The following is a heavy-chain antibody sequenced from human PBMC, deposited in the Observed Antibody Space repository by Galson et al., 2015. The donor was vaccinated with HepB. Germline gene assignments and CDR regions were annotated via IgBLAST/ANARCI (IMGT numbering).Heavy chain of an antibody. V-gene: IGHV3-23*01. CDR1: GFTFSSYA. D-gene: IGHD3-3*01. CDR2: ISGSGYTS. Sequence: SLRLSCAASGFTFSSYAMSWVRQAPGKGLEWVSFISGSGYTSFYADSVRGRFSISRDNSKNTVYLQMNSLRAEDTAVYYCTKDSRVTIYYFDFWGQGTLVTVSS. J-gene: IGHJ4*02. CDR3: TKDSRVTIYYFDF.